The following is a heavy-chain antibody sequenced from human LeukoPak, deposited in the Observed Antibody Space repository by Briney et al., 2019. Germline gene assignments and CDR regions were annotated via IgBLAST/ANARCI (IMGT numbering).Heavy chain of an antibody. J-gene: IGHJ4*02. D-gene: IGHD5-12*01. CDR1: GGSINSYY. CDR3: ARALRYFDY. CDR2: IYYSGST. Sequence: SETLSLTCTVSGGSINSYYWSWIRQPPGKGLEWIGYIYYSGSTNYNPSLKSRVTISADTSKNQFSLRLSSVTTADTAVYYCARALRYFDYWGQGTLVTVSS. V-gene: IGHV4-59*01.